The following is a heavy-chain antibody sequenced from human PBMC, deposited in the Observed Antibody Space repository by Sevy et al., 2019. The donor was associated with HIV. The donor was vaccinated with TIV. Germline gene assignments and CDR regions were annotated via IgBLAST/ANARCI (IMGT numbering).Heavy chain of an antibody. CDR3: VRDRIAAAGGYFDN. D-gene: IGHD6-13*01. V-gene: IGHV4-61*01. Sequence: SETLSLTCTVSGGSLSSGSYYWSWIRQPPGKGLEWIGYISYIGRTNYNPSLKSRVPISVATSKNQLCLRLTSVTAADTAGYYCVRDRIAAAGGYFDNWGQGTLVTVSS. CDR2: ISYIGRT. J-gene: IGHJ4*02. CDR1: GGSLSSGSYY.